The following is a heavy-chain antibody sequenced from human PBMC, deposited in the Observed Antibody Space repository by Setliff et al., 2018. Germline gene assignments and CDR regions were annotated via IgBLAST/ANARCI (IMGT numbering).Heavy chain of an antibody. V-gene: IGHV1-2*02. J-gene: IGHJ5*02. Sequence: ASVKVSCKASGYTFSRYGISWVRLAPGQGLEWMGWINPNSGDTHSAQKFQGRVTMTRDTSINTAYMELSSLTSDDTAFYYCVRSGKFGMRFWFDQWGLGTLVTVSS. CDR3: VRSGKFGMRFWFDQ. CDR1: GYTFSRYG. D-gene: IGHD1-26*01. CDR2: INPNSGDT.